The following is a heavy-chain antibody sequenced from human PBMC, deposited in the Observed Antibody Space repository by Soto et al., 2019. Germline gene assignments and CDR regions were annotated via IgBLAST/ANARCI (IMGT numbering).Heavy chain of an antibody. CDR1: SDSISSYY. J-gene: IGHJ4*02. V-gene: IGHV4-59*01. Sequence: SETLSLTCTVSSDSISSYYWNWIRQPPGKRLEWIGYISYSGSTDYNPSLKSRVTISGDTSKNQFSLKVSSVTAADTAVYYCARGTSWQLPFDYWGQGTLVTVSS. D-gene: IGHD6-13*01. CDR3: ARGTSWQLPFDY. CDR2: ISYSGST.